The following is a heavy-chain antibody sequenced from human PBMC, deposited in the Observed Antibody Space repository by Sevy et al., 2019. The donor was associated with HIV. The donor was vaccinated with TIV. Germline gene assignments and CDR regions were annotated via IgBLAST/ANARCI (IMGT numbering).Heavy chain of an antibody. CDR1: GFTFGDYA. J-gene: IGHJ4*02. CDR3: TRGRYTYVPFDY. Sequence: GGSLRLSCTASGFTFGDYAMNWFRQAPGKGLEWVGFIRTKAYGGKTEYAASVKGRFTISRDDSKSIAYLQMNSLKTEDTAVYYCTRGRYTYVPFDYWGQGTLVTVPS. V-gene: IGHV3-49*03. CDR2: IRTKAYGGKT. D-gene: IGHD3-10*02.